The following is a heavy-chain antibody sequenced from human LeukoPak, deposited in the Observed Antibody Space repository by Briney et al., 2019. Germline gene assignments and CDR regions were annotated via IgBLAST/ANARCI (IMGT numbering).Heavy chain of an antibody. D-gene: IGHD2-15*01. CDR1: GYSISSGYY. Sequence: PSETLSLTCTVSGYSISSGYYWGWIRQPPGKGLEWIGSIFHSGSTYYNPSLKSRITMSIDTSKNQFSLKLSSVTAADTAVYYCAKGYCSGGSCYPDWYFDLWGRGTLVTVSS. J-gene: IGHJ2*01. CDR2: IFHSGST. V-gene: IGHV4-38-2*02. CDR3: AKGYCSGGSCYPDWYFDL.